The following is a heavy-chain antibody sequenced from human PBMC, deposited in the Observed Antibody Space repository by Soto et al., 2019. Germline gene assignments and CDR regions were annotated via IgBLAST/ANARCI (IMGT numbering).Heavy chain of an antibody. J-gene: IGHJ4*02. CDR1: GGSISSGDYY. Sequence: SETLSLTCTVSGGSISSGDYYWSWIRQPPGKGLEWIGYIYYSGSTYYNPSLKSRVTISVDTSKNQFSLKLSSVTAADTAVYYCARAAADYCGSGSYYHFDYWGQGTLVTVSS. CDR3: ARAAADYCGSGSYYHFDY. CDR2: IYYSGST. D-gene: IGHD3-10*01. V-gene: IGHV4-30-4*01.